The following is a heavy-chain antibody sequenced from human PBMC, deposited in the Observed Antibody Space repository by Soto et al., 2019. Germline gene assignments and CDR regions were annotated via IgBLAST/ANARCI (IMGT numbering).Heavy chain of an antibody. CDR1: GYSFSNYW. CDR2: IYPGDSDT. V-gene: IGHV5-51*01. J-gene: IGHJ4*02. D-gene: IGHD4-4*01. CDR3: ARSVLVTSTMNYFDL. Sequence: GESLKISCQASGYSFSNYWIAWVRQMPGEGLEWLGIIYPGDSDTRYSPSFQGQVTISADKSIKTTYLQWSSLKASDTAIYYCARSVLVTSTMNYFDLCGQGTLVTVSS.